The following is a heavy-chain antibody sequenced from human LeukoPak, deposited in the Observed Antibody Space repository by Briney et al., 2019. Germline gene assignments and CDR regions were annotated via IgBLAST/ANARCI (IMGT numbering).Heavy chain of an antibody. CDR2: IYYSGST. CDR3: ARGFDRSNWFDP. J-gene: IGHJ5*02. V-gene: IGHV4-38-2*02. Sequence: SETLSLTCTVSGYSISSGYYWGWIRQPPGKGLEWIGSIYYSGSTYYNPSLKSRVTISVDTSKNQFSLKLSSVTAADTAVYYCARGFDRSNWFDPWGQGTLVTVSS. CDR1: GYSISSGYY. D-gene: IGHD3-9*01.